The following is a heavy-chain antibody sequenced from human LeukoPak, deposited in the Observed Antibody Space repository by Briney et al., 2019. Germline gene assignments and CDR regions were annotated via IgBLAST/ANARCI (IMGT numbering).Heavy chain of an antibody. V-gene: IGHV3-74*01. J-gene: IGHJ4*02. CDR2: INSDGTST. Sequence: GGSLRLSCAASGFSFSSYWMHWVRQAPGKGLVWASRINSDGTSTSYADSVKGRFTVSRDNAKDTLYLQVNSLRAEDTAVYYCARDVRYSVDNWGQGTLVTVSS. CDR1: GFSFSSYW. D-gene: IGHD2-15*01. CDR3: ARDVRYSVDN.